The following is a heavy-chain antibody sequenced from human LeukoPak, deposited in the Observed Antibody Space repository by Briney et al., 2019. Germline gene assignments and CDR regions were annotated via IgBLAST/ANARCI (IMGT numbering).Heavy chain of an antibody. CDR1: GGSISSYY. D-gene: IGHD3-10*01. CDR2: IYCSGST. J-gene: IGHJ4*02. Sequence: PSETLSLTCTVSGGSISSYYWSWIRQPPGKGLEWIGYIYCSGSTNYNPSLKSRVTISVDTSKNQFSLKLSSVAAADTAVYYCARRYYYGSGSYGYGYWGQGTLVTVSS. CDR3: ARRYYYGSGSYGYGY. V-gene: IGHV4-59*08.